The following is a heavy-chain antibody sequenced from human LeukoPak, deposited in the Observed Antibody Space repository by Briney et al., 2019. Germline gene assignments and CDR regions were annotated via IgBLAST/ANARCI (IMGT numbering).Heavy chain of an antibody. J-gene: IGHJ4*02. Sequence: GGSLRLSCIGSGLTFNPYWMMWVRQAPGKGLEWVANINQDGNEKNYVDSVKGRFTISRDNSKSSLFLQMTSLKTEDKAVYYCATSLYKWRGYSGNDHDYWGQGTLVHVSS. CDR3: ATSLYKWRGYSGNDHDY. D-gene: IGHD5-12*01. CDR1: GLTFNPYW. V-gene: IGHV3-7*01. CDR2: INQDGNEK.